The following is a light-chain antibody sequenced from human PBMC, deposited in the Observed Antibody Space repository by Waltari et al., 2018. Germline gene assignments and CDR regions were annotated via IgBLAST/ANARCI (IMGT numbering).Light chain of an antibody. CDR1: SGSVSSTSY. Sequence: QTVVTQEPSLSVSPGGTVTLTCALSSGSVSSTSYATWYQQTPGQPPRTLVYKGNSRSSGVPDRFSGTILGNKAALTITGAQADDVSDYYCSIYMGSGIWVFGGGTKLTVL. J-gene: IGLJ3*02. V-gene: IGLV8-61*01. CDR3: SIYMGSGIWV. CDR2: KGN.